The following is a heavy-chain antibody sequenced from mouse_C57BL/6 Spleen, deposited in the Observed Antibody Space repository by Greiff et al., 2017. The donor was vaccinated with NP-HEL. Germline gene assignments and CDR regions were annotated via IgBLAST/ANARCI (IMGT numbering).Heavy chain of an antibody. CDR2: IYPRSGNT. J-gene: IGHJ1*03. V-gene: IGHV1-81*01. CDR3: ARRDYDDWYFDV. CDR1: GYTFTSYG. D-gene: IGHD2-4*01. Sequence: VQLQESGAELARPGASVKLSCKASGYTFTSYGISWVKQRTGQGLEWIGEIYPRSGNTYYNEKFKGKATLTADKSSSTAYMELRSLTSEDSAVYFCARRDYDDWYFDVWGTGTTVTVSS.